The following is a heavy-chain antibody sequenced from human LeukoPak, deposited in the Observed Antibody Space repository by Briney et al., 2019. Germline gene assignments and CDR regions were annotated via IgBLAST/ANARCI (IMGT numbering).Heavy chain of an antibody. D-gene: IGHD2-15*01. Sequence: GGSLRLSCAASGFTFSSYAMHWVRQAPGKGLEWVAVISYDGSNKYYADSVKGRFTISRDNAKNSLYLQMNSLRAEDTAVYYCARVLRSGGSADPWGQGTPVTVSS. CDR1: GFTFSSYA. V-gene: IGHV3-30-3*01. CDR3: ARVLRSGGSADP. CDR2: ISYDGSNK. J-gene: IGHJ5*02.